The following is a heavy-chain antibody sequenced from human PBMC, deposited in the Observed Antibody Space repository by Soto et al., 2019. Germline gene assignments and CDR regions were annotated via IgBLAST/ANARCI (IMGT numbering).Heavy chain of an antibody. CDR3: ARQPYDSSGYYYGA. CDR2: MYSSGNT. J-gene: IGHJ5*02. V-gene: IGHV4-39*01. Sequence: QLQLQESGPGLVKPSETLSLTCTVSAGSISRSNYYWGWIRQPPGKGLEWIGSMYSSGNTYYTPSLKGRVTISVDTSKNQSSLKLTSVTAADTAVYYCARQPYDSSGYYYGAWGQGTLVTVSS. CDR1: AGSISRSNYY. D-gene: IGHD3-22*01.